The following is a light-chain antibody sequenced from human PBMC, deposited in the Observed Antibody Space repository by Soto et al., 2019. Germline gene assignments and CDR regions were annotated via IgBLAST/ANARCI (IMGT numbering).Light chain of an antibody. Sequence: AIRMTQSPSSLSASTVGIVTISCPASQGISSYLAWYQQKPGKAPKLLIYAASTLQSGVPSRFSGSGSGTDFTLTISCLQSEDFATYYCQQYYSYPQVTFGGGTKVDIK. CDR2: AAS. CDR3: QQYYSYPQVT. CDR1: QGISSY. V-gene: IGKV1-8*01. J-gene: IGKJ4*01.